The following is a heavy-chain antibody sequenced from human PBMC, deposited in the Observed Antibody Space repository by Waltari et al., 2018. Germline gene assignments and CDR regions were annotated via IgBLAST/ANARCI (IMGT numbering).Heavy chain of an antibody. Sequence: QVQLVQSGAEVKKPGASVKVSCKASGYTFTSYGISWVRQAPGQGLEWMGWISAYNGTTNYAQKLQGRVTMTTDTSTSTAYMELRSLRSDDTAVYYCARDSYGSGSYYMREAQLNWFDPWGQGTLVTVSS. D-gene: IGHD3-10*01. J-gene: IGHJ5*02. CDR1: GYTFTSYG. V-gene: IGHV1-18*01. CDR3: ARDSYGSGSYYMREAQLNWFDP. CDR2: ISAYNGTT.